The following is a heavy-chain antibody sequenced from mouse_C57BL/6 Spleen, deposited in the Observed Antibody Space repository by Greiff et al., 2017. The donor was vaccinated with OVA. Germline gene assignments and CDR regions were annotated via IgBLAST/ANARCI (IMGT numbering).Heavy chain of an antibody. CDR1: GFTFSSYA. D-gene: IGHD2-4*01. V-gene: IGHV5-4*01. CDR2: ISDGGSYT. Sequence: EVHLVESGGGLVKPGGSLKLSCAASGFTFSSYAMSWVRQTPEKRLEWVATISDGGSYTYYPDNVKGRFTISRDNAKNNLYLQMSHLKSEDTAMYYCARDKGPYDYGFDYWGQGTTLTVSS. J-gene: IGHJ2*01. CDR3: ARDKGPYDYGFDY.